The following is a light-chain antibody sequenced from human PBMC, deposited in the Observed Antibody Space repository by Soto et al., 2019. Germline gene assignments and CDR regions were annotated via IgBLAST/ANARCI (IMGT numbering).Light chain of an antibody. CDR1: QGISSW. J-gene: IGKJ1*01. Sequence: DIQITQSPSSVSASVGDRVTITCRASQGISSWLAWYQQKPGKAPQLLIYDASILQSGVPSRFSGSGSGTYFTLTISSLQSEDFAVYYCQQYNNWPPTFGQGTKVDIK. CDR3: QQYNNWPPT. CDR2: DAS. V-gene: IGKV1-12*01.